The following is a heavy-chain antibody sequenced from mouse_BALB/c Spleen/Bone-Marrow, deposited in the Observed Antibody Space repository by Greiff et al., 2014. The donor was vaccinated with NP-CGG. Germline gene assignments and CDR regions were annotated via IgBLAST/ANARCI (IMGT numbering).Heavy chain of an antibody. J-gene: IGHJ2*01. CDR1: GYTFTSYW. CDR2: INPNTGYT. V-gene: IGHV1-7*01. CDR3: ARAPLLRLRNYFDY. Sequence: QVQLQQSGAELAKPGASVKMSCKASGYTFTSYWMHWVKQRPGQGLEWIGYINPNTGYTEYNQKFKDKATLTAGKSSSTAYMQLSSLTSEDSAVYYCARAPLLRLRNYFDYWGQGTTLTVSS. D-gene: IGHD1-2*01.